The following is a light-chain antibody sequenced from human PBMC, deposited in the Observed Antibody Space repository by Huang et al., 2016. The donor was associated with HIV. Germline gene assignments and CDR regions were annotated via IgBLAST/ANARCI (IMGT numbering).Light chain of an antibody. CDR1: QDISND. J-gene: IGKJ2*03. V-gene: IGKV1-33*01. Sequence: DIQMTQSPSSLSASIGDRVTITCQASQDISNDLNWYQQKPGKAPKLLLYEATNSEAGVPSRFSGSGSGTDFTLTISRLQPEDFATYYCQQFDNVPYSFGQGTRLEIK. CDR2: EAT. CDR3: QQFDNVPYS.